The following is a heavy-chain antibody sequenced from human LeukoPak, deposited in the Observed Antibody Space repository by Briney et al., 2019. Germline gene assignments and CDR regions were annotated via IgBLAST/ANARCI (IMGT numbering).Heavy chain of an antibody. J-gene: IGHJ4*02. CDR3: AKESGVPIEVHFDY. CDR1: GFTFSSYA. D-gene: IGHD3-10*01. Sequence: PGRSLRLSCAASGFTFSSYAMHWVRQAPGKGLEWVAVISYDGSNKYYADSVKGRFTISRDNSKNTLYLQMNSLRAEDTAVYYCAKESGVPIEVHFDYWGQGTLVTVSS. V-gene: IGHV3-30-3*01. CDR2: ISYDGSNK.